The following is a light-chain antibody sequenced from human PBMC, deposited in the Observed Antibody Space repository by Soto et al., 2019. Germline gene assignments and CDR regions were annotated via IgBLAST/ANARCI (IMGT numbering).Light chain of an antibody. CDR3: QQYDNWPPWT. CDR1: QSISSN. V-gene: IGKV3-15*01. J-gene: IGKJ1*01. CDR2: GAS. Sequence: EVVMTQSPATLSVSPGERATLSCGASQSISSNLAWYQQKPGQAPRLLIYGASTRASGISARFSGSGSGTDFTLTISSLQSEDFAVYYCQQYDNWPPWTFGQGTKVEIK.